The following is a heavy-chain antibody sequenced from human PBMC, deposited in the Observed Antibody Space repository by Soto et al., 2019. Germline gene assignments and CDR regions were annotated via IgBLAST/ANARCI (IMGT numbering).Heavy chain of an antibody. CDR2: ISVYNGDT. Sequence: QVQLVQSGAEVMKPGASVRVSCKASGYSFTTYGISWVRQAPGQGLEYMGWISVYNGDTNYAQKLQGRVTMTTDTSTSTAYMELRSLRSDDTAIYYCARDRRDSVADRRSFDVWGQGTMVPVSS. CDR1: GYSFTTYG. CDR3: ARDRRDSVADRRSFDV. J-gene: IGHJ3*01. V-gene: IGHV1-18*01. D-gene: IGHD1-26*01.